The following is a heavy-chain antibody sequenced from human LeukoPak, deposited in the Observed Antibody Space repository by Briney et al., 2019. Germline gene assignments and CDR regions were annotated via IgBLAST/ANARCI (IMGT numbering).Heavy chain of an antibody. J-gene: IGHJ6*03. CDR3: ARDREQLVGYYYYYYMDV. V-gene: IGHV1-2*02. CDR2: INPNSGGT. Sequence: ASVKVSCKASGYTFTGYYMHWVRQAPGRGLEWMGWINPNSGGTNYAQKFQGRVTMTRDMSTSTVYMELSSLRSEDTAVYYCARDREQLVGYYYYYYMDVWGKGTTVTVSS. D-gene: IGHD6-6*01. CDR1: GYTFTGYY.